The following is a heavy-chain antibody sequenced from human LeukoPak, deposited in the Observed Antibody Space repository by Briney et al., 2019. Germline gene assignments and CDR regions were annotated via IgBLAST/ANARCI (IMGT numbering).Heavy chain of an antibody. CDR2: INHSGST. J-gene: IGHJ5*02. D-gene: IGHD6-19*01. CDR3: ARDPSNTSGWKTWFDT. V-gene: IGHV4-34*01. CDR1: GGSFSGYY. Sequence: SETLSLTCAVYGGSFSGYYWSWIRRPPGKGLEWIGEINHSGSTNYNPSLKSRVTISVDTSKNQFSLKLSSVTAADTAVYYCARDPSNTSGWKTWFDTWGQGTLVTVSS.